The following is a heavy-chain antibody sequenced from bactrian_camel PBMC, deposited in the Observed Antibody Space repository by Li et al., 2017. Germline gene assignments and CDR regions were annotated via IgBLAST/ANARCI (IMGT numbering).Heavy chain of an antibody. J-gene: IGHJ4*01. CDR2: IDRDGTT. CDR1: GSTFGGVY. D-gene: IGHD2*01. V-gene: IGHV3S55*01. CDR3: AAGGGNGAFCYTGKGVWTT. Sequence: HVQLVESGGGSVQAGGSLRLSCAASGSTFGGVYLAWFRQAPGKQREGVAAIDRDGTTVYKDSVKGRFTTSRDNAKSTLYLQMNSLKPEDTAMYYCAAGGGNGAFCYTGKGVWTTGARGPRSPSP.